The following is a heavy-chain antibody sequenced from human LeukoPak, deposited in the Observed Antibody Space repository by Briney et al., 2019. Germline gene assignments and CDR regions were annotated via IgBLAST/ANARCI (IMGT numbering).Heavy chain of an antibody. CDR2: IYYSGST. J-gene: IGHJ4*02. CDR3: ASWLYSGSYYVFDY. V-gene: IGHV4-59*12. D-gene: IGHD1-26*01. CDR1: GGSISSYY. Sequence: SETLSLTCTVSGGSISSYYWSWIRQHPGKGLEWIGYIYYSGSTNYNPSLKSRVTISVDKSKNQFSLKLSSVTAADTAVYYCASWLYSGSYYVFDYWGQGTLVTVSS.